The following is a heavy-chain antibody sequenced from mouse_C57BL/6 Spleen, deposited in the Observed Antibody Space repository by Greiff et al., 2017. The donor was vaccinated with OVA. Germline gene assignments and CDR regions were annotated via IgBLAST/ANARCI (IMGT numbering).Heavy chain of an antibody. D-gene: IGHD2-1*01. CDR1: GFNIKDDY. J-gene: IGHJ3*01. V-gene: IGHV14-4*01. CDR3: TTDGNYVWFAY. Sequence: VQLQRSGAELVRPGASVKLSCTASGFNIKDDYMHWVKQRPEQGLEWIGWIDPENGDTEYASKFQGKATITADTSSNTAYLQLSSLTSEDTAVYYCTTDGNYVWFAYWGQGTLVTVSA. CDR2: IDPENGDT.